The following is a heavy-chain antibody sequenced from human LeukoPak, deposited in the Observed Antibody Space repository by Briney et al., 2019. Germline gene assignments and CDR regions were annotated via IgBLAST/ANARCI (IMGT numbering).Heavy chain of an antibody. D-gene: IGHD1-26*01. CDR3: ARAVVGATSGEFDY. V-gene: IGHV4-34*01. CDR2: INHSGST. Sequence: KSSETLSLTCAVYGGSFSGYYWSWLRQPPGKGLEWLGEINHSGSTNYNPSLKSRVTISVDTSKNQFSLKLSSVTAADTAVYYCARAVVGATSGEFDYWGQGTLVTVSS. CDR1: GGSFSGYY. J-gene: IGHJ4*02.